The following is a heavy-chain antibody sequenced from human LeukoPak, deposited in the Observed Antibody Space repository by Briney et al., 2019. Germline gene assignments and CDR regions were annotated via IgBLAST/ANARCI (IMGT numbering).Heavy chain of an antibody. D-gene: IGHD1-1*01. V-gene: IGHV1-8*01. CDR3: ARGRTLGWQDAFDI. J-gene: IGHJ3*02. Sequence: ASVKVSCKASGYTFTSYDINWVRQATGQGLEWMGWMNPNSGNTGYAQKFQGRVTMTRNTSISTAYMELSSLRSEDTAVYYCARGRTLGWQDAFDIWGQGTMVTVSS. CDR1: GYTFTSYD. CDR2: MNPNSGNT.